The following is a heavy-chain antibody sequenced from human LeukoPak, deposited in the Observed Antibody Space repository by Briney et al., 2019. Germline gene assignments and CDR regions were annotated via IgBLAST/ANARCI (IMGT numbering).Heavy chain of an antibody. V-gene: IGHV3-33*01. Sequence: GGSLRLSCAASGFTFSRYGIHWVRQAPGKGLEWVAVIWYDGSNKYYADSVKGRFTISRDNSKNALYLQMNSLRAEDTAVYYCARGSGSYYAGVDYWGQGTLVTVSS. D-gene: IGHD1-26*01. CDR3: ARGSGSYYAGVDY. J-gene: IGHJ4*02. CDR2: IWYDGSNK. CDR1: GFTFSRYG.